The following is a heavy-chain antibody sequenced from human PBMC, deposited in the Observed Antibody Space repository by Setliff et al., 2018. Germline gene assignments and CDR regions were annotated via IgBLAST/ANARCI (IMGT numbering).Heavy chain of an antibody. Sequence: SLRLSCAASGFIFSSYAMHWVRQAPGKGLEWVAVISYDGSNKYYADSVKGRFTISRDNSKNTLYLQMNSLRAEDTAVYYCARERGSYGKLYYYYGMDVWGQGTLVTVSS. CDR1: GFIFSSYA. J-gene: IGHJ6*02. CDR3: ARERGSYGKLYYYYGMDV. CDR2: ISYDGSNK. V-gene: IGHV3-30-3*01. D-gene: IGHD1-26*01.